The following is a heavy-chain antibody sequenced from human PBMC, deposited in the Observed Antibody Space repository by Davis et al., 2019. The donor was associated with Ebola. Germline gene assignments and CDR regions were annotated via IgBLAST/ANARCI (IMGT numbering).Heavy chain of an antibody. D-gene: IGHD4-17*01. CDR1: GFTFSSYG. Sequence: GESLKISCAASGFTFSSYGMHWVRQAPGKGLEWVAVIWYDGSNKYYADSVKGRFTISRDNSKNTLYLQMNSLRAEDTAVYYCANTDYGDFPGAFDIWGQGTMVTVSS. J-gene: IGHJ3*02. CDR2: IWYDGSNK. V-gene: IGHV3-33*06. CDR3: ANTDYGDFPGAFDI.